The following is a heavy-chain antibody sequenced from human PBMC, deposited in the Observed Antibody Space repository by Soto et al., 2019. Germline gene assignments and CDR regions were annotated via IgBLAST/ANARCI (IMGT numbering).Heavy chain of an antibody. Sequence: GESLKISCXGSGYSFTSYWIGWVRQMPGKGLEWMGIIYPGDSDTRYSPSFQGQVTISADKSISTAYLQWSSLKTSDTAMYYCATQQQLALFDHWGQGTLVTVSS. CDR3: ATQQQLALFDH. CDR2: IYPGDSDT. CDR1: GYSFTSYW. J-gene: IGHJ4*02. V-gene: IGHV5-51*01. D-gene: IGHD6-13*01.